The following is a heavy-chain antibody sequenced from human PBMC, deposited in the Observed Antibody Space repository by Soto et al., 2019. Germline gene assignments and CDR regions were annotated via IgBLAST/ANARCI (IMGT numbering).Heavy chain of an antibody. CDR2: IYYSGST. Sequence: QLQLQESGPGLVKPSETLSLTCTVSGGSISSSSYYWGWIRQPPGKGLEWIGSIYYSGSTSYNPSLXAXVXIXXDTSKNQFSLKLSSVTAADTAVYYCATLWFGEGNYWGQGTLVTVSS. J-gene: IGHJ4*02. V-gene: IGHV4-39*01. D-gene: IGHD3-10*01. CDR3: ATLWFGEGNY. CDR1: GGSISSSSYY.